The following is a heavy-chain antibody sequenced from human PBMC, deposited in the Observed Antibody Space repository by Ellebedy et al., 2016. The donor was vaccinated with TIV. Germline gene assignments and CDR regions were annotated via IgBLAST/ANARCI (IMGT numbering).Heavy chain of an antibody. Sequence: MPSETLSLTCTVSGGSISSSSYYWGWIRQPPGKGLEWIGSIYYSGSTYYNPSLKSRVTISVDTSKNQFSLKLSSVTAADTAVYYCATRANNWNGAFDYWGQGTLVTVSS. CDR3: ATRANNWNGAFDY. CDR1: GGSISSSSYY. D-gene: IGHD1-20*01. V-gene: IGHV4-39*01. J-gene: IGHJ4*02. CDR2: IYYSGST.